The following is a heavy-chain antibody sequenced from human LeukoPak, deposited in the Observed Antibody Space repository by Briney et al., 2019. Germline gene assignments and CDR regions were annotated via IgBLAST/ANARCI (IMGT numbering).Heavy chain of an antibody. CDR2: ISGYNGDT. CDR3: AREDRQGNWFDP. D-gene: IGHD2-15*01. CDR1: GYTFTSYG. Sequence: ASVKVSCKASGYTFTSYGISWVRQAPGQGLEWMGWISGYNGDTKYAQQFQGRITMTTDTSTSTAYMDLRSLRSDDTAIYYCAREDRQGNWFDPWGQGTLVTVSS. V-gene: IGHV1-18*01. J-gene: IGHJ5*02.